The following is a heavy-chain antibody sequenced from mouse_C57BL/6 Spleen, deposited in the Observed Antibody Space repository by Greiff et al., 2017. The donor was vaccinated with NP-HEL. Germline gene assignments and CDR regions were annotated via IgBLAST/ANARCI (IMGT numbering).Heavy chain of an antibody. CDR2: IDPSDSYT. CDR1: GYTFTSYW. J-gene: IGHJ2*01. D-gene: IGHD1-1*01. CDR3: ARSLITSVVAHFDY. V-gene: IGHV1-69*01. Sequence: QVQLQQPGAELVMPGASVKLSCKASGYTFTSYWMHWVKQRPGQGLEWIGEIDPSDSYTNYNQKFKGKSTLTVGKSSSTAYMQLSSLTSEDSAVYYCARSLITSVVAHFDYWGQGTTLTVSS.